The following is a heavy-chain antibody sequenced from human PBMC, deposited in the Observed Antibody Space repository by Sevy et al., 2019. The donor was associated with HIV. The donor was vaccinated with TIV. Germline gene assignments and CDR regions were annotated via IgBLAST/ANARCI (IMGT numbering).Heavy chain of an antibody. CDR3: AKGGGYDSPKYYYCMDV. V-gene: IGHV3-23*01. CDR1: GFTFSNYA. Sequence: GGSLRLSCAASGFTFSNYAMSWVRQAPGKGLEWVSAITGSGDATYYGDSVKGRFTISRDNSKNTLFLQMNSLRDADTGSYYCAKGGGYDSPKYYYCMDVWGKGTTVTVSS. D-gene: IGHD5-12*01. J-gene: IGHJ6*03. CDR2: ITGSGDAT.